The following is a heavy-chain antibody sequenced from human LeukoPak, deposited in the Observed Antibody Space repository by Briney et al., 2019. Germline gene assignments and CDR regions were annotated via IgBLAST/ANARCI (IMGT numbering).Heavy chain of an antibody. Sequence: ASVKVSCKASGYTFTGYYMHWVRQAPGQGLEWMGWINPNSGGTNHAQKFQGRVTMTRDTSISTAYMELSRLRSDDTAVYYCARETRGYSGYGPYYFDYWGQGTLVTVSS. CDR3: ARETRGYSGYGPYYFDY. V-gene: IGHV1-2*02. CDR2: INPNSGGT. J-gene: IGHJ4*02. D-gene: IGHD5-12*01. CDR1: GYTFTGYY.